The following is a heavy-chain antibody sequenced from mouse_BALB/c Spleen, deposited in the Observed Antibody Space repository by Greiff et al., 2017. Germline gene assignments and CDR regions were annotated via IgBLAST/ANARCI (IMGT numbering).Heavy chain of an antibody. Sequence: EVQVVESGGGLVKPGGSLKLSCAASGFTFSSYTMSWVRQTPEKRLEWVATISSGGSYTYYPDSVKGRFTISRDNAKNTLYLQMSSLKSEDTAMYYCTRVERGYAMDYWGQGTSVTVSS. J-gene: IGHJ4*01. V-gene: IGHV5-6-4*01. CDR1: GFTFSSYT. CDR3: TRVERGYAMDY. CDR2: ISSGGSYT.